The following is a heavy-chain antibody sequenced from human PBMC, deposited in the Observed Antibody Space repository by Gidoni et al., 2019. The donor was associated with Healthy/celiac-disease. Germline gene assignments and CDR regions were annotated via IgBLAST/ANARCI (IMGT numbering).Heavy chain of an antibody. CDR2: ISSSSSYI. CDR3: ARVIGSQFIWYFDL. J-gene: IGHJ2*01. V-gene: IGHV3-21*01. Sequence: EVQLVESGGGLVKPGGSLRLSCAASGFPFSSYSMNWVRQAPGKGLEWVSSISSSSSYIYYADSVKGRFTISRDNAKNSLYLQMNSLRAEDTAVYYCARVIGSQFIWYFDLWGRGTLVTVSS. CDR1: GFPFSSYS.